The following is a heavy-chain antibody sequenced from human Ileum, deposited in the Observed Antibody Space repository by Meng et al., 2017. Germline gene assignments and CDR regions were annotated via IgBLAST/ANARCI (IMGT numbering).Heavy chain of an antibody. V-gene: IGHV4-4*02. CDR2: MYPSGTT. J-gene: IGHJ4*02. CDR1: GASISSGHW. CDR3: ARHIAVSGTRGFDS. D-gene: IGHD6-19*01. Sequence: QGQRQGSGPGLLQPSETLSLTCAVSGASISSGHWWSWVRQPPGKGLEWIGEMYPSGTTNYNPSLKSQVTISMDTSKNQLSLKLSSVTAADTAVYYCARHIAVSGTRGFDSWGQGTLVTVSS.